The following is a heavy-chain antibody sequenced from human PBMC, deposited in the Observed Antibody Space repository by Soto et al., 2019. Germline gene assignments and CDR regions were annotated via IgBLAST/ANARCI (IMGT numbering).Heavy chain of an antibody. D-gene: IGHD3-10*01. Sequence: PSETLSLTCTVSGGSISGFFWTWVRQPPGMPLEGLGHVAASGSTAYNPSLRSRLSLSLDVSKNRFCLELTSVTAADTATYFCARGGSTHYYYGLDVWGQGTTVTVSS. V-gene: IGHV4-4*07. CDR3: ARGGSTHYYYGLDV. CDR1: GGSISGFF. J-gene: IGHJ6*02. CDR2: VAASGST.